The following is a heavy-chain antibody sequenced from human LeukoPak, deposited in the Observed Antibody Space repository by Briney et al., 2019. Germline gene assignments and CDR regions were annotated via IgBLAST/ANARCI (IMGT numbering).Heavy chain of an antibody. V-gene: IGHV3-23*01. D-gene: IGHD6-19*01. CDR3: AKHRDSDSSGWYYFDY. CDR1: GFTFNNYA. J-gene: IGHJ4*02. Sequence: GGSLRLSCAASGFTFNNYAMSWVRQAPGKGLEWVSTISSSGGNTNYADSVKGRFTISRDNSKNTLHLQMNSLRAEDTAIYYCAKHRDSDSSGWYYFDYWGQGTLVTVSS. CDR2: ISSSGGNT.